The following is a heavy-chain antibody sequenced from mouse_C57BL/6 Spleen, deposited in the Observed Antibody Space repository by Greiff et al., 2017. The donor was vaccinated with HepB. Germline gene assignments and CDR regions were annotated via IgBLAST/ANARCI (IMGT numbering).Heavy chain of an antibody. CDR3: ARRGPRDAMDY. Sequence: VKLMESGAELVKPGASVKISYKASGYAFSSYWMNWVKQRPGKGLEWIGQIYPGDGDTNYNGKFKGKATLTADKSSSTAYMQLSSLTSEDSAVYFCARRGPRDAMDYWGQGTSVTVSS. V-gene: IGHV1-80*01. CDR2: IYPGDGDT. CDR1: GYAFSSYW. J-gene: IGHJ4*01.